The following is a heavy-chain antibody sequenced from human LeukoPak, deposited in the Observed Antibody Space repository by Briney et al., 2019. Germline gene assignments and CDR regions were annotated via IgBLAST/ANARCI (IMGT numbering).Heavy chain of an antibody. CDR2: IRSKAYGGTT. CDR3: TRVQGYRYGLDY. Sequence: PVRSLRLSCTASGFTFGDYAMSWVRQAPRKGLEWGGCIRSKAYGGTTEYAASVKCRFTISRDASKRIAYLQMNSLKTEDTAVSYCTRVQGYRYGLDYWGQGTLVPVSS. V-gene: IGHV3-49*04. D-gene: IGHD5-18*01. J-gene: IGHJ4*02. CDR1: GFTFGDYA.